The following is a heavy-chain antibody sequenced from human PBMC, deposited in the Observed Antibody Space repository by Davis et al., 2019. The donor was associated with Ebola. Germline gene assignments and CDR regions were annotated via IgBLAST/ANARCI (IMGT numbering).Heavy chain of an antibody. CDR2: ISSSSSYI. V-gene: IGHV3-21*01. D-gene: IGHD7-27*01. Sequence: SIMGWVRQAPGKGLEWVSSISSSSSYIYYADSVKGRFTISRDNAKNSLYLQMNSLRAEDTAVDYCARDLTGDHIDYWGQGTLVTVSS. J-gene: IGHJ4*02. CDR1: SI. CDR3: ARDLTGDHIDY.